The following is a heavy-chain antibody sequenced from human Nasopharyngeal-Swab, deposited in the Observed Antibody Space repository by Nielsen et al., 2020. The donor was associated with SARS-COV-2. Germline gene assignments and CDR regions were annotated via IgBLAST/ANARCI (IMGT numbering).Heavy chain of an antibody. CDR1: GGSISSGGYY. CDR3: ARAKGEWLSTGAYYFDY. J-gene: IGHJ4*02. CDR2: IYYSGST. Sequence: SETLSLTFTVSGGSISSGGYYWSWIRQHPGKGLEWIGYIYYSGSTYYNPSLKSRVTISVDTSKNQFSLKLSSVTAADTAVYYCARAKGEWLSTGAYYFDYWGQGTLVTVSS. V-gene: IGHV4-31*03. D-gene: IGHD6-19*01.